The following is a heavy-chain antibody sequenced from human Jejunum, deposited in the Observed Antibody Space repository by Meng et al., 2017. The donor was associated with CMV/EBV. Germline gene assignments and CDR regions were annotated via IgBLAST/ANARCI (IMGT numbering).Heavy chain of an antibody. V-gene: IGHV4-59*02. CDR2: NYYSGRT. CDR1: GGPVSGYY. CDR3: ARGYQYYGHDA. J-gene: IGHJ5*02. D-gene: IGHD3-3*01. Sequence: CTVSGGPVSGYYWGWIRQTPGKGLGWIGYNYYSGRTRYNPSLKSRVTVAVDTSKSQYHLRLSSVTAADTAVYYCARGYQYYGHDAWGQGTLVTVSS.